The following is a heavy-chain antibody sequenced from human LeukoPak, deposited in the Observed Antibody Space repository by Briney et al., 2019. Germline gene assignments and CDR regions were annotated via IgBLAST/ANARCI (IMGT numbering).Heavy chain of an antibody. CDR3: ARDPAGYSSKGDY. CDR2: IIPILGIA. D-gene: IGHD6-13*01. CDR1: GGTFSSYA. Sequence: GASVKVSCKASGGTFSSYAISWVRQAPGQGLEWMGRIIPILGIANYAQKFQGRVTITADKSTSTAYMELSSLRSEDTAVYYCARDPAGYSSKGDYWGQGTLVTVSS. J-gene: IGHJ4*02. V-gene: IGHV1-69*04.